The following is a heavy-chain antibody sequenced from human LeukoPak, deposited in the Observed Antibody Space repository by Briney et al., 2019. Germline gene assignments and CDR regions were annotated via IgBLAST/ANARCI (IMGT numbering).Heavy chain of an antibody. Sequence: SQTLSLTCTVSGGSISSYYWSWIRQPPGKGLEWIGYIYYSGSTNYNPSLKSRVTISVDTSKNQFSLRLSSVTAADTAVYYCARGPFGGSYSGDYWGQGTLVTVSS. CDR1: GGSISSYY. CDR3: ARGPFGGSYSGDY. V-gene: IGHV4-59*01. D-gene: IGHD1-26*01. CDR2: IYYSGST. J-gene: IGHJ4*02.